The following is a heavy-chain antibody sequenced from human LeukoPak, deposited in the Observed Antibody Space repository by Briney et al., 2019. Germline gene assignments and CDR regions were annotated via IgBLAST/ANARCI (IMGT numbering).Heavy chain of an antibody. D-gene: IGHD3-16*01. V-gene: IGHV4-59*12. CDR1: GGSINNYY. CDR2: IYYTGST. CDR3: ARDPHGGGLGDGFDI. Sequence: PSETLSLTCTVSGGSINNYYWSWIRQPPGKGLEWIGYIYYTGSTYYNPSLKSRVTISVDTSKNQFSLKLSSVTAADTAVYYCARDPHGGGLGDGFDIWGQGTMVTVSS. J-gene: IGHJ3*02.